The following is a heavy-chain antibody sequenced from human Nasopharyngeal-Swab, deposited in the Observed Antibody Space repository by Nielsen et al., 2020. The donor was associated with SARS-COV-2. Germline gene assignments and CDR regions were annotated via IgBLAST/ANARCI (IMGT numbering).Heavy chain of an antibody. V-gene: IGHV1-8*01. CDR2: MNPSSGNT. D-gene: IGHD3-22*01. J-gene: IGHJ6*03. Sequence: WVRQAPGQGLEWMGWMNPSSGNTGYAPKFQGRVTMTRNTSISTAYMELSSLRSEDTAVYYCARGRKGGGIVVVIPYYYYYMDVWGKGTTVTVSS. CDR3: ARGRKGGGIVVVIPYYYYYMDV.